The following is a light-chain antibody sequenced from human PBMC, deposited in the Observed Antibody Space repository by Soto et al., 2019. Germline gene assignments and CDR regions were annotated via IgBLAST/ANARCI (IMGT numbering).Light chain of an antibody. CDR2: SNH. V-gene: IGLV1-44*01. J-gene: IGLJ2*01. CDR3: STWDDSLNGVV. Sequence: QSVLTQPPSASGTPGQRVTISCSGSNSNIGSKTVNWYQHLPGTAPKLLIYSNHHRPSGVPDRFSASKSGTSAFLAISGLQSEDEADYYCSTWDDSLNGVVFGGGTKLTVL. CDR1: NSNIGSKT.